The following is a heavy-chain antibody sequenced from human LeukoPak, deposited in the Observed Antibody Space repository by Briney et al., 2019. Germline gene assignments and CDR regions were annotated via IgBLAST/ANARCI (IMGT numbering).Heavy chain of an antibody. V-gene: IGHV4-39*01. D-gene: IGHD3-3*01. CDR3: ARHLEYTTSGKAFDV. CDR2: IYYTGST. J-gene: IGHJ3*01. CDR1: GGSINNSSSDY. Sequence: NPSETLSLTCTVSGGSINNSSSDYWAWIRQPPGKGLEWIGNIYYTGSTYYTSSLKSRVTMSVDTSKNVFSLTLKSLTSADTAVYYCARHLEYTTSGKAFDVWGQGTLVSVSS.